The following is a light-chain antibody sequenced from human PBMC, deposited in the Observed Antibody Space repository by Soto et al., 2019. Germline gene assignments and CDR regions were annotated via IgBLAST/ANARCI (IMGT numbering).Light chain of an antibody. CDR1: RNDIGAYEF. V-gene: IGLV2-8*01. Sequence: ALTQPPSASGSPGQSFTISCTGTRNDIGAYEFVSWYQHHPGKAPKLIIYEVVQRPSGVPDRFSGSKSGNTASLTVSGLQAADEADYYCKSYAGSNTYVFGTGTKVTVL. CDR2: EVV. CDR3: KSYAGSNTYV. J-gene: IGLJ1*01.